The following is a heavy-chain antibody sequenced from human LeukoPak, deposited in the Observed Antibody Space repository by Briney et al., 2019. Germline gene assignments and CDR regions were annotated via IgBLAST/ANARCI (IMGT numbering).Heavy chain of an antibody. CDR2: IYSGGST. D-gene: IGHD4-17*01. Sequence: GSLRLSCAASGFTFSSYAMSWVRQAPGKGLEWVSVIYSGGSTYYADSVKGRFTISRDNSKNTLYLQMNSLRAEDTAVYYCATAPLHDYGDYVIDYWGQGTLVTVSS. J-gene: IGHJ4*02. CDR1: GFTFSSYA. CDR3: ATAPLHDYGDYVIDY. V-gene: IGHV3-53*01.